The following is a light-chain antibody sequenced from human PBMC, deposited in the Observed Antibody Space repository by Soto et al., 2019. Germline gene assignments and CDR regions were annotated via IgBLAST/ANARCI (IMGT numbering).Light chain of an antibody. CDR2: EVS. CDR1: STDVGGYNY. J-gene: IGLJ1*01. CDR3: GSYTSSSTYV. V-gene: IGLV2-14*01. Sequence: QSALTQPASVSGSPGQSITISCTGSSTDVGGYNYVSWYQQHPGKAPKVMIYEVSNRPSGVSNRFSGSKSGNTASLTISGLQAEDEADYYCGSYTSSSTYVFGTGTKV.